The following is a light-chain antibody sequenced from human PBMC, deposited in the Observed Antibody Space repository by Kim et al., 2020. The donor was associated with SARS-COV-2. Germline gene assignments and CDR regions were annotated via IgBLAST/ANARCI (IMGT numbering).Light chain of an antibody. V-gene: IGLV1-47*01. J-gene: IGLJ2*01. CDR3: ASWDDSLSGLQVV. CDR2: VNN. CDR1: SSNIGSNY. Sequence: RVTISCSGSSSNIGSNYVYWYQQLPGTAPKLLIYVNNQRTSGVPDRFSGSKSGTSASLAISGLRSEDEADYYCASWDDSLSGLQVVFGGGTQLTVL.